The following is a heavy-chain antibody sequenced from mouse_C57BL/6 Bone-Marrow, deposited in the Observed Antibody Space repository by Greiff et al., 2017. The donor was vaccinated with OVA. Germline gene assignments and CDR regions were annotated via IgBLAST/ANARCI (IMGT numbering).Heavy chain of an antibody. CDR3: TRLGWPRDYAMDY. CDR1: GFTFSSYA. CDR2: ISSGGDYI. Sequence: EVKLMESGEGLVKPGGSLKLSCAASGFTFSSYAMSWVRQTPEKRLEWVAYISSGGDYIYYADTVKGRFTISRDNARNTLYLQMSSLKSEDTAMYYCTRLGWPRDYAMDYWGQGTSVTVSS. D-gene: IGHD2-3*01. J-gene: IGHJ4*01. V-gene: IGHV5-9-1*02.